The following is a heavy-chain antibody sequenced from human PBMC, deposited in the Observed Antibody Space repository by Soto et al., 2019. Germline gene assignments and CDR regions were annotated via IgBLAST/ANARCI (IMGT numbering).Heavy chain of an antibody. J-gene: IGHJ5*02. Sequence: SETLSLTCTVSGGSISDISYCWGWIRQPPGKGLQWIGCMFYSGATYYNPSLKNRVTLSVDTSNNEFSLKLVSVTAPDTAVYYCARHKSGSDWLDPWGQGILVTVSS. V-gene: IGHV4-39*01. CDR1: GGSISDISYC. D-gene: IGHD2-15*01. CDR3: ARHKSGSDWLDP. CDR2: MFYSGAT.